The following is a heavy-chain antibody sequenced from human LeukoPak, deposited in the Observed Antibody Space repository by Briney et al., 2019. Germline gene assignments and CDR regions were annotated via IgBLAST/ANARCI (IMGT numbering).Heavy chain of an antibody. CDR2: IMPVSGST. V-gene: IGHV1-69*01. Sequence: SVKVSCKASGIFGSYEIICVLQPPGQGLESVVGIMPVSGSTHYAQKIQGRVPITADESTSTVYMEMSSPRSEDTAMYYCAKERNTALVTGYFDLWGRGTLVTVSA. CDR1: GIFGSYE. D-gene: IGHD5-18*01. J-gene: IGHJ2*01. CDR3: AKERNTALVTGYFDL.